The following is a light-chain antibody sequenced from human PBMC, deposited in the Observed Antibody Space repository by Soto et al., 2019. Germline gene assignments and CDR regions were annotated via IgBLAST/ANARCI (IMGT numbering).Light chain of an antibody. V-gene: IGKV1-9*01. Sequence: DIQLTQSPSXLSASVGDRVAITCRASQGVSRYVAWYQQKPGKPPELLIYAASTLQSGVPPRFSGSASGTEFTLTIDSLQPEDFATYYCQQLNNYPFTFSGGTKVDIK. CDR1: QGVSRY. CDR2: AAS. CDR3: QQLNNYPFT. J-gene: IGKJ4*01.